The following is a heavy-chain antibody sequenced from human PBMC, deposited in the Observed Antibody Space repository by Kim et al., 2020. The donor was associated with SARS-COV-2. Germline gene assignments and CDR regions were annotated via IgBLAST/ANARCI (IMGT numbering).Heavy chain of an antibody. CDR3: ASPSRDYSGSYSA. J-gene: IGHJ5*02. V-gene: IGHV3-11*01. D-gene: IGHD1-26*01. Sequence: YADSVKGRFTISRDNAKNSLYLQMNSLRAEDTAVYYCASPSRDYSGSYSAWGQGTLVTVSS.